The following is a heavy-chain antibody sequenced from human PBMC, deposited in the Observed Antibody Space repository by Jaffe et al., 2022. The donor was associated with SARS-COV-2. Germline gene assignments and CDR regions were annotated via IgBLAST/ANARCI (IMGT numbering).Heavy chain of an antibody. Sequence: QITLKESGPTLVKPTQTLTLTCTFSGFSLSTSGVGVGWIRQPPGKALEWLALIYWNDDKRYSPSLKSRLTITKDTSKNQVVLTMTNMDPVDTATYYCAHIRSPYDSSGYYYFDYWGQGTLVTVSS. V-gene: IGHV2-5*01. J-gene: IGHJ4*02. CDR3: AHIRSPYDSSGYYYFDY. CDR1: GFSLSTSGVG. D-gene: IGHD3-22*01. CDR2: IYWNDDK.